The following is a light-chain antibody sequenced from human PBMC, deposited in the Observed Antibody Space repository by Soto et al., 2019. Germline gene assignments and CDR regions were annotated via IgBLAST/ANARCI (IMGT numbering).Light chain of an antibody. Sequence: QSALTQPPSASGSPGQSVAISCSGTSSDVGGYNYVSWYQQHPGKAPKLMIYDVNKRPSGVPDHFSGSKSGNTASLTVSGLQAEDEADYYCISYAGSNKPAFGGGTKLTVL. V-gene: IGLV2-8*01. J-gene: IGLJ2*01. CDR1: SSDVGGYNY. CDR3: ISYAGSNKPA. CDR2: DVN.